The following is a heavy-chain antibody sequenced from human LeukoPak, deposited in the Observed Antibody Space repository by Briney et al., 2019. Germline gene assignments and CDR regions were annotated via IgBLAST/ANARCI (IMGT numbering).Heavy chain of an antibody. D-gene: IGHD3-22*01. Sequence: SETLSLTCAVYGGTFSGYYWSWIRQPPGKGLEWIGEINHSGSTNYNPSLMSRVTISVDTSKNQFSLKLSSVTAADTAVYYCARGLYYDSSGPWGQGTLVTVSS. V-gene: IGHV4-34*01. CDR1: GGTFSGYY. J-gene: IGHJ4*02. CDR3: ARGLYYDSSGP. CDR2: INHSGST.